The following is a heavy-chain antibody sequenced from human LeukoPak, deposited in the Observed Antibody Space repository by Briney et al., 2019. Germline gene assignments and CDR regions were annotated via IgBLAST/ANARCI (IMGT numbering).Heavy chain of an antibody. CDR2: INSDGSST. CDR3: ARGKAVAGTFSWFDP. D-gene: IGHD6-19*01. Sequence: GGSLRLSCAASGFTFSVYWVHWVRQAPGRGLVWVSLINSDGSSTRYADSVKGRFTISRDNAKNTLYLQMNSLRAEVTAVYYCARGKAVAGTFSWFDPWGQGTLVTVSS. J-gene: IGHJ5*02. CDR1: GFTFSVYW. V-gene: IGHV3-74*01.